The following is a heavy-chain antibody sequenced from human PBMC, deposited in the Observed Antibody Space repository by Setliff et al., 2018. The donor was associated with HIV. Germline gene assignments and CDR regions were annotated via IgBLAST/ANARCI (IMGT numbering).Heavy chain of an antibody. CDR2: IYYSGST. V-gene: IGHV4-61*10. D-gene: IGHD6-19*01. CDR3: ARRIGGWIDY. J-gene: IGHJ4*02. CDR1: GGSIGSGSYY. Sequence: PSETLSLTCTVSGGSIGSGSYYWTWIRQPAGKGLEWIGNIYYSGSTYYKPSLKSRVTISVDTSKNQFSLKLSSVTAADTAVYYCARRIGGWIDYWGQGTLVTVSS.